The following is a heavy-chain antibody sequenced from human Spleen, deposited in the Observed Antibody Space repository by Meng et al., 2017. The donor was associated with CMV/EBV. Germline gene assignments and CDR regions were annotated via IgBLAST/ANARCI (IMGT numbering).Heavy chain of an antibody. D-gene: IGHD3-22*01. CDR1: GYTFTSYG. CDR2: ISAYNGNT. Sequence: QVWLWQSGAELKRPGASVKVSCKASGYTFTSYGISWVRQAPGQGLEWMGWISAYNGNTNYAQKLQGRVTMTTDTSTSTAYMELRSLRSDDTAVYYCARDHYYDSSGYYWSVVWGQGTLVTVSS. V-gene: IGHV1-18*01. CDR3: ARDHYYDSSGYYWSVV. J-gene: IGHJ4*02.